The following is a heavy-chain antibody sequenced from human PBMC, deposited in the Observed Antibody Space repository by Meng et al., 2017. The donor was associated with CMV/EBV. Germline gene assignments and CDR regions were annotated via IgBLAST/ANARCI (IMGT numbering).Heavy chain of an antibody. CDR1: GFTFSSYA. V-gene: IGHV3-23*01. CDR3: TRASFSRYCSSTSCYYGMDV. CDR2: ISGSGGST. D-gene: IGHD2-2*01. Sequence: GESLKISCAASGFTFSSYAMSWVRQAPGKGLEWVSAISGSGGSTYYADSVKGRFTISRDNSKNTLYLQMNSLKTEDTAVYYCTRASFSRYCSSTSCYYGMDVWGQGTTVTVSS. J-gene: IGHJ6*02.